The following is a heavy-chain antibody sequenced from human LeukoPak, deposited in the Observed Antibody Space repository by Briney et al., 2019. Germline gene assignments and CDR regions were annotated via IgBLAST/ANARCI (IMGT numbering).Heavy chain of an antibody. CDR2: ISSSGSTI. CDR1: GFTFSSYE. CDR3: ARDHGTRWLQIDY. Sequence: PGGSLRLSCAASGFTFSSYEMNWVRQAPGKGLEWVSYISSSGSTIYYADSVKGRFTISRDNAKNSLYLQMNSLRAEDTAVYYCARDHGTRWLQIDYWGQGTLVTVSS. J-gene: IGHJ4*02. V-gene: IGHV3-48*03. D-gene: IGHD5-24*01.